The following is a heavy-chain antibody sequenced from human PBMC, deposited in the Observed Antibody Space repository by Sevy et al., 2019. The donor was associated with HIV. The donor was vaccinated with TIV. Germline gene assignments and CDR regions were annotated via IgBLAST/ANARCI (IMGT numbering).Heavy chain of an antibody. D-gene: IGHD5-18*01. CDR1: GFTFSNYA. CDR3: ASGDTTMITDLDY. CDR2: INNGGST. Sequence: GGSLRLSCGASGFTFSNYAMSWVRQAPGKGPEWVSGINNGGSTYYADSVKGRFTISRDNSKKMVFVQMNSLRAEDTAVYYCASGDTTMITDLDYWGQGALVTVSS. V-gene: IGHV3-23*01. J-gene: IGHJ4*02.